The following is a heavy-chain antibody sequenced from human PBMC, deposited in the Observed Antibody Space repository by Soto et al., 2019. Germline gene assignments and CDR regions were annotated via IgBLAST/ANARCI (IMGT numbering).Heavy chain of an antibody. D-gene: IGHD4-17*01. CDR3: ARDRMDYGGNYFDY. J-gene: IGHJ4*02. Sequence: SETLSLTCTVSGGSISSYYWSWIRQPPGKGLEWIGYIYYSESTNYNPSLKSRVTISVDTSKNQFSLKLSSVTAADTAVYYCARDRMDYGGNYFDYWGQGTLVTVSS. V-gene: IGHV4-59*01. CDR1: GGSISSYY. CDR2: IYYSEST.